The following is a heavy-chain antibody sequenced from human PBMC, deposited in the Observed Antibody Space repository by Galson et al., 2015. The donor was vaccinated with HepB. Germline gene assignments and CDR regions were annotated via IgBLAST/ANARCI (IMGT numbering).Heavy chain of an antibody. V-gene: IGHV4-34*01. J-gene: IGHJ4*02. Sequence: TLSLTCAVYGGSFSGYYWNWIRQPPGKGLEWIGEINHSGSTNYNPSLKSRVTISVDTSKNQFSLKLSSVTAADTAVYYCARSLKAVAGTSRLSDYWGQGTLVTVSS. D-gene: IGHD6-19*01. CDR1: GGSFSGYY. CDR3: ARSLKAVAGTSRLSDY. CDR2: INHSGST.